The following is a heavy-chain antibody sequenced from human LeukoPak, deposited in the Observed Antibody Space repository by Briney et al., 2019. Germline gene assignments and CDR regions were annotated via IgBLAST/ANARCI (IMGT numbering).Heavy chain of an antibody. Sequence: SETLSLTCTVSGGSISSYYWSWIRQPPGKGLEWIGYIYYSGSTNYNPSLKSRVTISVDTSKNQFSLKLSSVTAADTAVYYCARSAVFPDYYDSSGYLYAFDIWGHGTMVTVSS. J-gene: IGHJ3*02. D-gene: IGHD3-22*01. CDR2: IYYSGST. V-gene: IGHV4-59*01. CDR1: GGSISSYY. CDR3: ARSAVFPDYYDSSGYLYAFDI.